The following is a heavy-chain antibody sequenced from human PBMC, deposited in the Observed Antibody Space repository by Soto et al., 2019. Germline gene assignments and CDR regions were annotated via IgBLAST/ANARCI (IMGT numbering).Heavy chain of an antibody. CDR3: AKGPEYDILTGCDF. D-gene: IGHD3-9*01. Sequence: EVQLVESGGGFVQPGESLRLSCAASGFTFSLSAMSWVRQAPGRGLEWVSSISGGGSSTDYAESVKGRFTISRDNSKNTVHLQMNSLRAEDTAVYYCAKGPEYDILTGCDFWGQGALVTVSS. CDR2: ISGGGSST. J-gene: IGHJ4*02. CDR1: GFTFSLSA. V-gene: IGHV3-23*04.